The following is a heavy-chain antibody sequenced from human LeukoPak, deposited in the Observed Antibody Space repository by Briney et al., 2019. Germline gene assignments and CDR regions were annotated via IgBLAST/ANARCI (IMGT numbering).Heavy chain of an antibody. J-gene: IGHJ6*01. CDR2: IKPDGSEK. V-gene: IGHV3-7*01. Sequence: GRSLRLSCAASGFTFTTNWMSWVREAPGRGRGGGATIKPDGSEKYYVASVRGRFTISRDNAQHRVDLPMNSQIAQDTAASCSARVYWADFFEVYDWGPGTTVTAAS. CDR3: ARVYWADFFEVYD. D-gene: IGHD2-15*01. CDR1: GFTFTTNW.